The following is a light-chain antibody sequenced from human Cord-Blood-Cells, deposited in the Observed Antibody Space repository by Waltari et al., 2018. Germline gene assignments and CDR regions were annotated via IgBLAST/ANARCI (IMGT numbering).Light chain of an antibody. CDR1: QSVLYSSNNKNY. J-gene: IGKJ3*01. CDR2: WAS. CDR3: QQYCSTPFT. Sequence: DIVMTQSLDSLAVSLGERATINCKSSQSVLYSSNNKNYLAWYQQKPGQPPKLLIYWASTRETGVPDRFSGSGSGTDFTLTISSLQAEDVAVYYCQQYCSTPFTFGPGTKVDIK. V-gene: IGKV4-1*01.